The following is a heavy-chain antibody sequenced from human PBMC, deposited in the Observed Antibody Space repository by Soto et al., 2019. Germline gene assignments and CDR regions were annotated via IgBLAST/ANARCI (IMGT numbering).Heavy chain of an antibody. V-gene: IGHV1-46*01. D-gene: IGHD6-19*01. CDR1: GFSFVNYY. CDR3: ARDWIAVAGSISFSQACPLLDGMDP. CDR2: IYPRGGNI. Sequence: QVHLVQSGAEVKKPGASVKLSCKASGFSFVNYYINWVRQAPGQGLEWMGIIYPRGGNISYAQKYHGRVSMTSASASGTVYMEFTSLRSDDTAGYFCARDWIAVAGSISFSQACPLLDGMDPWGQGTTVTVSS. J-gene: IGHJ6*02.